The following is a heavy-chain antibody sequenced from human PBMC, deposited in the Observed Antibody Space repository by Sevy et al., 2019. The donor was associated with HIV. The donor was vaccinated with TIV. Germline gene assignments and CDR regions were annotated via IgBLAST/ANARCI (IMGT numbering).Heavy chain of an antibody. CDR1: GGSITSLY. D-gene: IGHD1-26*01. Sequence: PETLSLSCTVSGGSITSLYWSWIRQPPGKGLEWIANIYYNGHINYNPSIKSRVTLSLDTSKNQFSLRLSSVTAADTAMYYCAGENAWGRGYSWGQGTLVTVSS. CDR3: AGENAWGRGYS. CDR2: IYYNGHI. J-gene: IGHJ4*02. V-gene: IGHV4-59*08.